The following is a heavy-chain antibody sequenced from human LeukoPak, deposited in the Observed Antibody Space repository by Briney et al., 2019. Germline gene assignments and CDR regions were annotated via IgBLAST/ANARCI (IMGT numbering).Heavy chain of an antibody. CDR3: ARVSLGYYDSSGYYSFDY. J-gene: IGHJ4*02. CDR1: GYTFTSYG. CDR2: ISAYNGNT. Sequence: ASVKVSCKASGYTFTSYGISWVRQAPGQGLEWMGWISAYNGNTNYAQKLQGRVTMTTDTSASTAYMELRSLRSDDTAVYYRARVSLGYYDSSGYYSFDYWGQGTQVTVSS. V-gene: IGHV1-18*01. D-gene: IGHD3-22*01.